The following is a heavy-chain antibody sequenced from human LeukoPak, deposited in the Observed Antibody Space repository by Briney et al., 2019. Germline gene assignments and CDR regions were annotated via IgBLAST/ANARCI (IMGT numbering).Heavy chain of an antibody. Sequence: SVKVSCKASGGTFSSYAISWVRQAPGQGLEWMGRIIPILGIANYAQKFQGRVTITADKSTSTAYMELSSLRSEDTAVYYCARDLWELRGYYYYGMDVWGQGTTVTVSS. CDR2: IIPILGIA. D-gene: IGHD1-26*01. J-gene: IGHJ6*02. V-gene: IGHV1-69*04. CDR1: GGTFSSYA. CDR3: ARDLWELRGYYYYGMDV.